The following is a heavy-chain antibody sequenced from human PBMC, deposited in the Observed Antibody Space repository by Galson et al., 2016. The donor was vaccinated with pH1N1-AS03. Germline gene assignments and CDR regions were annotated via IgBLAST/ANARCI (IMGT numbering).Heavy chain of an antibody. V-gene: IGHV3-11*04. Sequence: SLRLSCATSGFTFDYYFMSWIRQAPGKGLEWVSDISSSGATIHYADSVRGRFTISRDNAKNSLYLQMSSLRAEDTAAYYCARAVDYGGNPAGNYLDYWGQGTLVTVSS. CDR3: ARAVDYGGNPAGNYLDY. CDR1: GFTFDYYF. D-gene: IGHD4-23*01. CDR2: ISSSGATI. J-gene: IGHJ4*02.